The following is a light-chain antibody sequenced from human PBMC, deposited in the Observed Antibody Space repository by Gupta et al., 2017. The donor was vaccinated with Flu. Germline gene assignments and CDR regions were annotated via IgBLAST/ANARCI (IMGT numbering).Light chain of an antibody. V-gene: IGLV2-11*01. CDR3: CSYAGSYTWV. CDR2: HVS. Sequence: QSALTQPRSVSGSPGQSVTISCTGTSSNFGPYNYVSWYQHPPGKAPKLIIYHVSARPSGVPDRFSGSKSDNTASLTISGLRAEDEAYYYCCSYAGSYTWVFGGGTTLTVL. J-gene: IGLJ3*02. CDR1: SSNFGPYNY.